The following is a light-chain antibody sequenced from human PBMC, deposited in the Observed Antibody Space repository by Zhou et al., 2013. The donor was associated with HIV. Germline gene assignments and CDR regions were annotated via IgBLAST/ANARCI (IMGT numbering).Light chain of an antibody. CDR3: QQFNSFPPT. CDR2: DAS. CDR1: QDISKW. V-gene: IGKV1-12*01. J-gene: IGKJ1*01. Sequence: DIQMTQSPSSVSASLGDRVTITCRASQDISKWSAWFQQKPGKAPKLLIYDASSLQSGVPSRFSGSGSGTDFTLTISSLRPEDFATYYCQQFNSFPPTFGQGTKVEIK.